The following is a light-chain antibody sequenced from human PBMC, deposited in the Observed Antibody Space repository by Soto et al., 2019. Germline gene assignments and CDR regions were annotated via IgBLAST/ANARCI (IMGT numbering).Light chain of an antibody. Sequence: DTQMNQSQSSLSASVGDRDTITCQASQNINNYLNWYQQKPGRAPKLLIYDASNLEAGVPSRFRGSGSGTDFTFTISRLQPEDIATHYCQQYENLPTFGQGTRLEIK. J-gene: IGKJ5*01. CDR3: QQYENLPT. CDR1: QNINNY. V-gene: IGKV1-33*01. CDR2: DAS.